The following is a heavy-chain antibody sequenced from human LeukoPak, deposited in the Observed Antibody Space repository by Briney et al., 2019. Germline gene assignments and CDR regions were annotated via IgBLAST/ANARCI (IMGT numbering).Heavy chain of an antibody. CDR1: GFTFDDYA. Sequence: GGSLRLSCAASGFTFDDYAMHWVRQAPGKGLEWVSGISWNSGSIGYADSVKGRFTISRDNTKNSLYLQMNSLRAEDTALYYCAKDKLWFGELPYYFDYWGQGTLVTVSS. CDR3: AKDKLWFGELPYYFDY. D-gene: IGHD3-10*01. CDR2: ISWNSGSI. V-gene: IGHV3-9*01. J-gene: IGHJ4*02.